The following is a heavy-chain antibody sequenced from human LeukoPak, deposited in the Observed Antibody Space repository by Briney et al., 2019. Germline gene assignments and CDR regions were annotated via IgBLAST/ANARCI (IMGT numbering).Heavy chain of an antibody. CDR1: GGSISSYY. CDR2: IYYSGST. CDR3: ATLLSHYGVDV. J-gene: IGHJ6*02. Sequence: PSETLSLTCTVSGGSISSYYWSWIRQPPGKGLEWIGYIYYSGSTNYNPSLKSRVTISVDTSKNQFSLKLSSVTAADTAVYYCATLLSHYGVDVWGQGTTVTVSS. V-gene: IGHV4-59*08.